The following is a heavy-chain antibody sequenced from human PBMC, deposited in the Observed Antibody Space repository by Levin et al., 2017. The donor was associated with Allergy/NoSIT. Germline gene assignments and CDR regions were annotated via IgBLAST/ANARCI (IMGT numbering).Heavy chain of an antibody. CDR2: ITSSSSYI. V-gene: IGHV3-21*01. Sequence: GGSLRLSCAASGFTFSSYSMNWVRQAPGKGLEWVSSITSSSSYIYYADSVKGRFTISRDNAKNSLYLQMNSLRAEDTAVYYCARGNGYGDYVIDYWGQGTLVTVSS. CDR3: ARGNGYGDYVIDY. CDR1: GFTFSSYS. J-gene: IGHJ4*02. D-gene: IGHD4-17*01.